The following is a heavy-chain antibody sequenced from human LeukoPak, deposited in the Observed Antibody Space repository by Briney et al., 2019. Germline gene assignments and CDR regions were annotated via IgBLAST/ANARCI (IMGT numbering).Heavy chain of an antibody. D-gene: IGHD3-10*01. CDR2: INPNSGGT. V-gene: IGHV1-2*02. CDR3: ARVYGSGSPWMNFDP. J-gene: IGHJ5*02. Sequence: ASVKVSCKASGYTLTGYYMQWVRQARGQGLDWMGWINPNSGGTNYAQNFQGRVTMTRDTSISTAYMELRGLISDDTAVYYCARVYGSGSPWMNFDPWGQGTLVTVSS. CDR1: GYTLTGYY.